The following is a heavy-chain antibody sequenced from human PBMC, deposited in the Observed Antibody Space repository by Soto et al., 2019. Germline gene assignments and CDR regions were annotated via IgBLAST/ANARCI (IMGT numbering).Heavy chain of an antibody. V-gene: IGHV2-5*02. CDR3: AQRLPHYGLGRERGNWFDP. CDR1: GFSLSTTGVG. J-gene: IGHJ5*02. CDR2: IYWDDDK. D-gene: IGHD3-10*01. Sequence: QITLKESGPTLVRPTQTLTLTCTFSGFSLSTTGVGVGWIRQPPGKALEWLALIYWDDDKRYSPSLKSRLTITKDTSKNEVVLTMTNMDPVDTARYYCAQRLPHYGLGRERGNWFDPWGQGTLVTVSS.